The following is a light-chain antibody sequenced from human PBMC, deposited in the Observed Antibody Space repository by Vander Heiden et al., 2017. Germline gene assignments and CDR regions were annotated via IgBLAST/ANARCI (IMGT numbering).Light chain of an antibody. V-gene: IGKV4-1*01. Sequence: DIVMTQSPDSLAVSLGERATINCKSSQSVLYSSNNKNYLAWYQQKPGQPPKLLIYWASTRESRVPDRFSGSGSGTDFTLTISSLQAEDVGVYYCQQYYSTPWTFGQGTKVEIK. CDR3: QQYYSTPWT. CDR2: WAS. CDR1: QSVLYSSNNKNY. J-gene: IGKJ1*01.